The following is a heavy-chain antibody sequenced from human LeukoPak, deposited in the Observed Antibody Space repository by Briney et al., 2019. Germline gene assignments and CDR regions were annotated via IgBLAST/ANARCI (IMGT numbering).Heavy chain of an antibody. J-gene: IGHJ4*02. CDR1: GYAFTSYG. V-gene: IGHV1-18*01. CDR3: ARGVSSSSSWSFDY. CDR2: ISAYNGNT. Sequence: GASVKVSCKASGYAFTSYGISWVRQAPGPGLEWMGWISAYNGNTNYAQKLQGRVTMTTDTSTSTAYMELRSLRSDDTAVYYCARGVSSSSSWSFDYWGQGTLVTVSS. D-gene: IGHD6-13*01.